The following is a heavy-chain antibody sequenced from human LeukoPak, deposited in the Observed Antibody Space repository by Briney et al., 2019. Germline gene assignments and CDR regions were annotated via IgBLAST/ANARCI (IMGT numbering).Heavy chain of an antibody. Sequence: SETLSLTCAVSGGSLSSFHWSWIRQPPGKGLEWIGYIYHGGTTNYNPSLKSRVTLSIDTSKKEFSLTLTSVTAADTAVYYCARGGYGGNFYWYFDLWGRGTLVTVSS. CDR3: ARGGYGGNFYWYFDL. V-gene: IGHV4-59*01. J-gene: IGHJ2*01. CDR2: IYHGGTT. CDR1: GGSLSSFH. D-gene: IGHD4-23*01.